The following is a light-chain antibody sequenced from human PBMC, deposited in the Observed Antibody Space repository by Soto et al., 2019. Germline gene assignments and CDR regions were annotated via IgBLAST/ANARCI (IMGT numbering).Light chain of an antibody. Sequence: QSALTQPPSASATPGQRVIISCSGSSSNIGKNAVKWYQQFPGTAPKLLIHSDDQRPSGVPDRFSGSKSGTSASLTISGLQSEDEAHYYCGSWDSSLSAYVFGTGTKVTVL. J-gene: IGLJ1*01. V-gene: IGLV1-44*01. CDR2: SDD. CDR3: GSWDSSLSAYV. CDR1: SSNIGKNA.